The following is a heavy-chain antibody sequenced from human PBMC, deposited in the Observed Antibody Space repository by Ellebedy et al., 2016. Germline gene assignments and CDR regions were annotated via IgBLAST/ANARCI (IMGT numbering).Heavy chain of an antibody. CDR3: ARATNLVRGVTVVHYYFDY. CDR2: IYSSGTT. D-gene: IGHD3-10*01. J-gene: IGHJ4*02. V-gene: IGHV4-39*07. CDR1: TFSSYW. Sequence: TFSSYWMSWVRQTPGKGLEWIGTIYSSGTTYYKSSLKSRLTILIETHQFSLNLNSVTAADTAVYFCARATNLVRGVTVVHYYFDYWGQGTQVTVSS.